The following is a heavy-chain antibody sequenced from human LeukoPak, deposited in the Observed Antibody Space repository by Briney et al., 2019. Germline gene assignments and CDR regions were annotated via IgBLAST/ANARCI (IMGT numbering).Heavy chain of an antibody. Sequence: PSETLSLTCAVYGGSFSGYYWSWIRQPPGKGLEWIGYIYYSGSTNYNPSLKSRVTISVDTSKNQFSLKLSSVTAADTAVYYCAREMNTVAAYDYWGQGTLVTVSS. CDR1: GGSFSGYY. D-gene: IGHD4-23*01. CDR2: IYYSGST. V-gene: IGHV4-59*01. J-gene: IGHJ4*02. CDR3: AREMNTVAAYDY.